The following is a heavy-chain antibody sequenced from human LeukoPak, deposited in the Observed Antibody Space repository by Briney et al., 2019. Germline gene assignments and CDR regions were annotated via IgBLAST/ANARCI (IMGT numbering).Heavy chain of an antibody. Sequence: GGSLRLSCAASGFTFNNYAMTWVRQAPGRGLEWVSVVSGSGDNTNYADSVKGRFTISRDNSKNTLFLQMNSLRTEDTAVYFCARWGNDYSQFDSWGQGTLVTVS. CDR1: GFTFNNYA. J-gene: IGHJ4*02. V-gene: IGHV3-23*01. CDR3: ARWGNDYSQFDS. D-gene: IGHD4-11*01. CDR2: VSGSGDNT.